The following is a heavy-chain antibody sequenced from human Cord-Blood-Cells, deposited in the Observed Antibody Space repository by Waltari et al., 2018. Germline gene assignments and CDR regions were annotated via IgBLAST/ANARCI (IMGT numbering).Heavy chain of an antibody. CDR1: GYTFTSYY. Sequence: QVQLVQSGAEVKKPGASVKVSCKASGYTFTSYYLHWLRQAPGQGLEWMGIINPRGGSTSYAQKFQGRVTMTRDTSTSTVYMELSSLRSEDTAVYYCARGCSSTSCLYYFDYWGQGTLVTVSS. D-gene: IGHD2-2*01. J-gene: IGHJ4*02. CDR3: ARGCSSTSCLYYFDY. V-gene: IGHV1-46*03. CDR2: INPRGGST.